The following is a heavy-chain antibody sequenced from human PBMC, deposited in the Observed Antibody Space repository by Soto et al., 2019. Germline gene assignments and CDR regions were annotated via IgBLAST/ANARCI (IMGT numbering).Heavy chain of an antibody. CDR2: MYWDDDK. J-gene: IGHJ4*02. D-gene: IGHD3-16*01. Sequence: HITLKESGHTLVKPTQPLKLTCTFSGFSLSTIGVGVGWIRQPPGKALEWLELMYWDDDKRYSPSLKSRLTITKDTDTTKVVLKMANMDPVDTVTYYYSHRRRGSYFDYWGQGTLVTVSS. V-gene: IGHV2-5*02. CDR3: SHRRRGSYFDY. CDR1: GFSLSTIGVG.